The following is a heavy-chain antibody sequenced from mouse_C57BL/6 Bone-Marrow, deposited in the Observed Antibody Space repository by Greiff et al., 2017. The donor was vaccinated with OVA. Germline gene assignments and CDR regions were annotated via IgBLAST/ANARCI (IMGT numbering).Heavy chain of an antibody. CDR1: GFTFSSYA. CDR2: ISDGGSYT. J-gene: IGHJ3*01. V-gene: IGHV5-4*01. Sequence: VQLKESGGGLVKPGGSLKLSCAASGFTFSSYAMSWVRQTPEKRLEWVATISDGGSYTYYPDNVKGRFTISRDNAKNNLYLQMSHLKSEDTAMYYCARAPGTWFAYWGQGTLVTVSA. CDR3: ARAPGTWFAY.